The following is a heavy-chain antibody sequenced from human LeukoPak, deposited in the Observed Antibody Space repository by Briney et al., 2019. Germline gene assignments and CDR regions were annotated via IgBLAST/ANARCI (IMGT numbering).Heavy chain of an antibody. V-gene: IGHV4-39*07. CDR1: GGSISSYY. J-gene: IGHJ4*02. D-gene: IGHD5-24*01. CDR3: ARGIEMATIGLDY. CDR2: IYYSGST. Sequence: PSETLSLTCTVSGGSISSYYWGWIRQPPGKGLEWIGSIYYSGSTYYNPSLKSRVTISVDTSKNQFSLKLSSVTAADTAVYYCARGIEMATIGLDYWGQGTLVTVSS.